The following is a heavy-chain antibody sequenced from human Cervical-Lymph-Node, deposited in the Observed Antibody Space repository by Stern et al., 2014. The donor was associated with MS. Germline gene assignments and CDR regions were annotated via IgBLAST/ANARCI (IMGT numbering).Heavy chain of an antibody. Sequence: VQLVESGAGVKKPGASVRVSCEASGFTFTSYGISWVRQAPGQGLEWMGWISADSGNTNYAQKLQGRVTMPPDQTPSTAYMELGSLRSDDRAVYYCARGLLGSENAFDIWGQGTMVTVPS. CDR3: ARGLLGSENAFDI. V-gene: IGHV1-18*01. CDR2: ISADSGNT. CDR1: GFTFTSYG. J-gene: IGHJ3*02. D-gene: IGHD2-15*01.